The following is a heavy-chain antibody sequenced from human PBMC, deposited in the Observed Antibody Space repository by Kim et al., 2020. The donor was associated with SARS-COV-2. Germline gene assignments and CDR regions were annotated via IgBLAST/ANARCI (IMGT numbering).Heavy chain of an antibody. CDR1: GGTFSSYA. Sequence: SVKVSCKASGGTFSSYAISWVRQAPGQGLEWMGRIIPILGIANYAQKFQGRVTITADKSTSTAYMELSSLRSEDTAVYYCARAPEIDYNSIGYYYYYGMDVWGQGTTVTVSS. CDR2: IIPILGIA. V-gene: IGHV1-69*04. J-gene: IGHJ6*02. CDR3: ARAPEIDYNSIGYYYYYGMDV. D-gene: IGHD4-4*01.